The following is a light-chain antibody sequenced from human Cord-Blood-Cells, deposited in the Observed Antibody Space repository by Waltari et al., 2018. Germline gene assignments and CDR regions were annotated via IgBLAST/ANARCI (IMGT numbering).Light chain of an antibody. V-gene: IGKV1-5*01. Sequence: DIQMTQSPSTLSASVGDRVTITCRARESISSWLAWYQQKPGKAPKLLIYDASSLESGVPSRVSGSGSGTEFTLTISSLQPDDFATYYCQQYNSYSTFGQGTKVEIK. CDR1: ESISSW. CDR3: QQYNSYST. J-gene: IGKJ1*01. CDR2: DAS.